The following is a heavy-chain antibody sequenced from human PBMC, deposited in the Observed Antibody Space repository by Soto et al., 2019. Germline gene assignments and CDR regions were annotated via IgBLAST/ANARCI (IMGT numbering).Heavy chain of an antibody. CDR2: IYSGGYT. V-gene: IGHV3-53*01. Sequence: EVQLVESGGGLIQPGGSLRLSCAVSGFTVSNNYMSWVRQAPGKGLEGVSVIYSGGYTAYGDSVKGRFTISRDNSKKTPYPQKNSLGPANTALYYWGTPPGGGGYWGQGTLVTVSS. CDR3: GTPPGGGGY. CDR1: GFTVSNNY. D-gene: IGHD3-10*01. J-gene: IGHJ4*02.